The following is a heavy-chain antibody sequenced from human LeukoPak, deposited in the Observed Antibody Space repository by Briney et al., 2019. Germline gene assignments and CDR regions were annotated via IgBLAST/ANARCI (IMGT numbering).Heavy chain of an antibody. Sequence: RESLRSSCGGSGYSFSSYWVGWGRQVARKSLEWMGVIYPGDSDTRYSPSFQGQVTISADKSISTAYLQWSSLKASDTAMYYCARHSYSGPNIDYWGQGTLVTVSS. V-gene: IGHV5-51*01. D-gene: IGHD1-26*01. CDR2: IYPGDSDT. CDR1: GYSFSSYW. J-gene: IGHJ4*02. CDR3: ARHSYSGPNIDY.